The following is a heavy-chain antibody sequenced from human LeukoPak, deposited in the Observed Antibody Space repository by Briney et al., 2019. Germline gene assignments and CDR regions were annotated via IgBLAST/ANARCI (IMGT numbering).Heavy chain of an antibody. CDR2: INSDGSST. Sequence: PGGSLRLSCAASGFTFSSYWMHWVRQAPGKGLVWVSRINSDGSSTSYADSVKGRFTISRDNAKNTLYLQMNSLRAEDTAVYYCASDSTYYYDSSGYYRRDYWGQGTLVTVSS. J-gene: IGHJ4*02. V-gene: IGHV3-74*01. CDR1: GFTFSSYW. D-gene: IGHD3-22*01. CDR3: ASDSTYYYDSSGYYRRDY.